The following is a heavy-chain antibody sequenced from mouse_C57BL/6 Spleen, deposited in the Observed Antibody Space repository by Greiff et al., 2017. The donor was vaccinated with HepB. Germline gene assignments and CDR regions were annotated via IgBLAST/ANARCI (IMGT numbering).Heavy chain of an antibody. CDR1: GYTFTSYW. D-gene: IGHD1-1*02. Sequence: QVQLQQPGAELVRPGSSVKLSCKASGYTFTSYWMDWVKQRPGQGLEWIGNIYPSDSETHYNQKFKDKATLTVDKSSSTAYMQLSSLTSEDYAVYYYGKRGLWSMDYWAQGTSSTDSS. CDR2: IYPSDSET. CDR3: GKRGLWSMDY. J-gene: IGHJ4*01. V-gene: IGHV1-61*01.